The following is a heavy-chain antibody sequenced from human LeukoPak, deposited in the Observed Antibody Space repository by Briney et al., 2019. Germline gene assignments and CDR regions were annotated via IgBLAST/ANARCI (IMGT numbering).Heavy chain of an antibody. CDR1: GGSVISTNW. V-gene: IGHV4-4*02. CDR3: ARGDNYSGYDW. D-gene: IGHD5-12*01. J-gene: IGHJ4*02. Sequence: SETLSLTCGVSGGSVISTNWWTWVRQPPGKGLEWIGEVHLDGRTNYNPSLKSRVTISVDTSKNQFSLKLSSVTAADTAVYYCARGDNYSGYDWWGQGTLVTVSS. CDR2: VHLDGRT.